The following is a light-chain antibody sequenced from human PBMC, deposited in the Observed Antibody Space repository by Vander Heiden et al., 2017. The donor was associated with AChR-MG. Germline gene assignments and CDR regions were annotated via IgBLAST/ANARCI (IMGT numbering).Light chain of an antibody. CDR3: AAWDDSLNGPV. CDR1: SSNIGSNT. V-gene: IGLV1-44*01. Sequence: QSDLTQPPSVSATPGQRVTISCSGSSSNIGSNTVHCYQHPPGTAPKRLISNNKERPSGVPARVSGSKSGTSASLAIGGLQSEDEADYYCAAWDDSLNGPVFGGGTKLTVL. CDR2: NNK. J-gene: IGLJ3*02.